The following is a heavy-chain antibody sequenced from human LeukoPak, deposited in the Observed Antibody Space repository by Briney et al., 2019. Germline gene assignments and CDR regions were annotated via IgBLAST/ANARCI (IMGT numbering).Heavy chain of an antibody. CDR2: IRSSGVST. J-gene: IGHJ4*02. Sequence: GGSLRLSCAASGFTFNTYATSWVRQAPGKGLEWVSGIRSSGVSTYYADSVKGRFTISRDNSKNTLYLQMNSLRAEDTAVYYCAKEVRESAWYYFDYWGQGTLVTVSS. D-gene: IGHD3-10*01. CDR3: AKEVRESAWYYFDY. V-gene: IGHV3-23*01. CDR1: GFTFNTYA.